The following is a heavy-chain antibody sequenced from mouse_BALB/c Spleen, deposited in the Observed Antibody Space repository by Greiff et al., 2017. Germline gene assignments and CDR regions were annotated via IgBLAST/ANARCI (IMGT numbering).Heavy chain of an antibody. CDR2: IWAGGST. J-gene: IGHJ4*01. CDR1: GFSLTSYG. CDR3: ASHYYGYSGAMDY. Sequence: VQLQQSGPGLVAPSQSLSITCTVSGFSLTSYGVHWVRQPPGKGLEWLGVIWAGGSTNYTYALMSRLSISKDNSKSQVFLKMNSLRTDDTAMYYCASHYYGYSGAMDYWGQGTSVTGCS. V-gene: IGHV2-9*02. D-gene: IGHD1-2*01.